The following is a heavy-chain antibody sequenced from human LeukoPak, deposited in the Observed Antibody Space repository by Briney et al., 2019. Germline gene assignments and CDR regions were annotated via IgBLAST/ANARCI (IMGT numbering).Heavy chain of an antibody. CDR2: IYHSGST. V-gene: IGHV4-38-2*02. Sequence: SETLSLTCTVSGYSISSGYYWGWIRQPPGKGLEWIGSIYHSGSTYYNPSLKSRVTISVDTSKNQFSLKLSSVTAADTVVYYCAGLNPSSGSYYDWGQGTLVTVSS. CDR3: AGLNPSSGSYYD. D-gene: IGHD1-26*01. CDR1: GYSISSGYY. J-gene: IGHJ4*02.